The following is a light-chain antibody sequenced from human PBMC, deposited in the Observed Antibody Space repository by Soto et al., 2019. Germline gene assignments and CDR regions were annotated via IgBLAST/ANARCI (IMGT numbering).Light chain of an antibody. CDR1: ERIYSAY. J-gene: IGKJ1*01. Sequence: IVWTQTPGTLSFSLGEMATLSFRASERIYSAYLAWYQQKPGQAPRLLIYGASSRATGIPDRFSGSGSGTDFTLTISRLEPEDFAVYYCQQYGSSGTFGQGTKVDIK. CDR3: QQYGSSGT. V-gene: IGKV3-20*01. CDR2: GAS.